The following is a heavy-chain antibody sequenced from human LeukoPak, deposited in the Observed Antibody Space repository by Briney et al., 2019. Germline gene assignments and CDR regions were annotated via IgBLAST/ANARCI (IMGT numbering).Heavy chain of an antibody. V-gene: IGHV4-39*01. J-gene: IGHJ4*02. CDR2: IYYSGST. CDR1: GGSISSSTYY. CDR3: ARHGYYDSSGYYGDY. D-gene: IGHD3-22*01. Sequence: PSETLSLTCTVSGGSISSSTYYWGWIHQPPGKGLEWIGSIYYSGSTYYSPSLKSRVTISVDTSKNQFSLKLSSVTAADTAVYYCARHGYYDSSGYYGDYWGQGTLVTVSS.